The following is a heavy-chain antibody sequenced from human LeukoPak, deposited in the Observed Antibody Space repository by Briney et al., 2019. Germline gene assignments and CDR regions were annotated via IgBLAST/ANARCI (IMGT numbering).Heavy chain of an antibody. V-gene: IGHV4-59*08. CDR1: GGSISSYY. CDR3: ARRTTMTTVIDWYFDL. Sequence: SETLSLTCTVSGGSISSYYWSWIRQPPGKGLEWIGYIYYSGSTNYNPSLKSRVTISVDTSKSQFSLKLSSVTAADTAVYYCARRTTMTTVIDWYFDLWGRGTLVTVSS. D-gene: IGHD4-17*01. J-gene: IGHJ2*01. CDR2: IYYSGST.